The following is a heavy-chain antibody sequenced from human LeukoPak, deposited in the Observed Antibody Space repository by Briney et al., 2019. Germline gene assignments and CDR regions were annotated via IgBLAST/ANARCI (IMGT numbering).Heavy chain of an antibody. V-gene: IGHV3-30-3*01. CDR1: GFAFSSYA. J-gene: IGHJ5*02. CDR2: ISYDGTNK. Sequence: PGGSLRLSCAASGFAFSSYAMHWVRQAPGKGLEWVAVISYDGTNKFYADSVKGRFTISRDDSKNTLYLQMDSLRDEDTAVYYCARDDRNGLDPWGQGTLVSVSS. D-gene: IGHD1-14*01. CDR3: ARDDRNGLDP.